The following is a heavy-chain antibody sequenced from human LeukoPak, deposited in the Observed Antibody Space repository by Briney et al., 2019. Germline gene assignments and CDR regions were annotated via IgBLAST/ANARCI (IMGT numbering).Heavy chain of an antibody. V-gene: IGHV4-59*11. CDR3: TSCPTSKHGYNSRYAFDI. D-gene: IGHD5-24*01. J-gene: IGHJ3*02. CDR2: ISDSGDT. CDR1: ADSIGGHY. Sequence: SETLSLTCTVSADSIGGHYLSWVRQPPGKGPEWIGYISDSGDTNSSPYLKSRVTISVDTSKSQVSLNLSSMTAADTAVYYCTSCPTSKHGYNSRYAFDIWGQGTVVTVSS.